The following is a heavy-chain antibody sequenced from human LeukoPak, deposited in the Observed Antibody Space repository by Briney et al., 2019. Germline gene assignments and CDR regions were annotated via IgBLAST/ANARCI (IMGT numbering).Heavy chain of an antibody. J-gene: IGHJ3*02. Sequence: PGRSLRPARAPSALTFSIDATSSASQAPRKGREWASNFSGSGGRTHYAESVKGRFTISRDNSKNTLFLQMKSLRAEDTAIYYCAKDQYSSGDDAFDIWGQGTMVTVSS. D-gene: IGHD3-22*01. CDR1: ALTFSIDA. V-gene: IGHV3-23*01. CDR2: FSGSGGRT. CDR3: AKDQYSSGDDAFDI.